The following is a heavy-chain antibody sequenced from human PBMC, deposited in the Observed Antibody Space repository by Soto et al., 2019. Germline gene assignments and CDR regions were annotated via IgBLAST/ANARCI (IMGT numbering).Heavy chain of an antibody. CDR1: GFTFSSYA. CDR3: ARDIRYDSSAQPFIFDY. D-gene: IGHD3-22*01. J-gene: IGHJ4*02. Sequence: PVGSLRLSCAASGFTFSSYAMHWVRQAPGKGLEWVAVISYDGSNKYYADSVKGRFTISRDNSKNTLYLQMNSLRAEDTAVYYCARDIRYDSSAQPFIFDYCGQRTLVTVSS. V-gene: IGHV3-30-3*01. CDR2: ISYDGSNK.